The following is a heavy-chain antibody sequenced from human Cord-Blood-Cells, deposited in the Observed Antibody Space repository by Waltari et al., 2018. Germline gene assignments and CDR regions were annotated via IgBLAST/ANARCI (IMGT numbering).Heavy chain of an antibody. CDR1: GGSISSSSSY. J-gene: IGHJ4*02. Sequence: QLQLQESGPGLVKPSETLSLTCTVSGGSISSSSSYWGWIRQPPGKGLEWIGSIYYSGSTYYNPSLKSRVTISVDTSKNQFSLKLSSVTAADTAVYYCATPFIAAAGTGPFDYWGQGTLVTVSS. D-gene: IGHD6-13*01. CDR3: ATPFIAAAGTGPFDY. CDR2: IYYSGST. V-gene: IGHV4-39*01.